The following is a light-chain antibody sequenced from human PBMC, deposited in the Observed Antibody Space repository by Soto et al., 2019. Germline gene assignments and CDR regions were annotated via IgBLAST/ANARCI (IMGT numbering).Light chain of an antibody. Sequence: GLAVRGRSIFKKGNSNDVGGYNYVSWYQHHPGKAPKLIIYDVSNRPSGVSNPFSGSKSGNTASLTISGLQPEDEADYYCSSYTTSNTRQIVFGTGTKVTVL. J-gene: IGLJ1*01. CDR3: SSYTTSNTRQIV. CDR2: DVS. V-gene: IGLV2-14*03. CDR1: SNDVGGYNY.